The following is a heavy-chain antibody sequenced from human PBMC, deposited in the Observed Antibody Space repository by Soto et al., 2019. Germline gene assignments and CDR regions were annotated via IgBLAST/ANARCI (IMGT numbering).Heavy chain of an antibody. J-gene: IGHJ4*02. V-gene: IGHV3-30*18. CDR3: AKDQYYYDSSGYYYLGCFGY. CDR1: GFTFSSYG. CDR2: ISYDGSNK. D-gene: IGHD3-22*01. Sequence: QVQLVESGGGVVQPGRSLRLSCAASGFTFSSYGMHWVRQAPGKGLEWVAVISYDGSNKYYADSVKGRVTISRDNSKKTLYLQMNSLRAEDTAVYYCAKDQYYYDSSGYYYLGCFGYLGQGNHVTGSS.